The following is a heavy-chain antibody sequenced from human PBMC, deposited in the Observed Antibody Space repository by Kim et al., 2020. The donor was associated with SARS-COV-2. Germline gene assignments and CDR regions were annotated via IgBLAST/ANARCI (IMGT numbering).Heavy chain of an antibody. CDR3: TTRLNWYFDL. CDR2: TT. J-gene: IGHJ2*01. V-gene: IGHV3-15*01. Sequence: TTDYAAPVKDRFNISREDSKHTLYLQMNSRKTEDTAVYYCTTRLNWYFDLWGRGTLVTVSS.